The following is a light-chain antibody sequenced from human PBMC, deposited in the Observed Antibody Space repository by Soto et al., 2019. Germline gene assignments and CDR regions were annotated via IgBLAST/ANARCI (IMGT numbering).Light chain of an antibody. CDR3: TSYTSSSTYV. Sequence: QSVLTQPASVSGSPGQSITISCTGTSSDVGGYNYVSWYQKHPGKAPKLTIYDVNNRPSGVSNRFSGSKSGNTASLTISGLQAEDEADYYCTSYTSSSTYVFGTGTKLTVL. J-gene: IGLJ1*01. CDR2: DVN. V-gene: IGLV2-14*01. CDR1: SSDVGGYNY.